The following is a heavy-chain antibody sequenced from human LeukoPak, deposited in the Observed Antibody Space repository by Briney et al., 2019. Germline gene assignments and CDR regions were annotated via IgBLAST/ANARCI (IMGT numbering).Heavy chain of an antibody. CDR1: GYTFTGSGWY. D-gene: IGHD3-10*01. CDR3: ARDGPAQMVDFDY. V-gene: IGHV1-2*02. CDR2: IHPNNGAT. J-gene: IGHJ4*02. Sequence: ASVKVSCKASGYTFTGSGWYLYWLRQAPGQGLECVGWIHPNNGATLYAQKFQGRVAMTTDTSIRTAQMKLSRLRPADTDMYYCARDGPAQMVDFDYWGQGTLVTVSS.